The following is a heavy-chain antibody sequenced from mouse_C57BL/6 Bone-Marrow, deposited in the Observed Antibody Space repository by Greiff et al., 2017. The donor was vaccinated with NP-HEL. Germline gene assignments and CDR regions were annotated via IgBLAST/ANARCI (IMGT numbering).Heavy chain of an antibody. D-gene: IGHD1-1*01. V-gene: IGHV14-4*01. CDR1: GFNIKDDY. J-gene: IGHJ1*03. Sequence: VQLQQSGAELVRPGASVKLSCTASGFNIKDDYMHWVKQRPEQGLEWIGWIDPENGDTEYASKFQGKATITADPSSNTAYLQLSSLTSEDTAVYYCTSVTTVVVFYWYFDVWGTGTTVTVSS. CDR2: IDPENGDT. CDR3: TSVTTVVVFYWYFDV.